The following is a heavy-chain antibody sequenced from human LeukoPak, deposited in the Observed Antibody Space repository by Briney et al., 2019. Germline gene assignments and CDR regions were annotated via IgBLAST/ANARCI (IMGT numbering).Heavy chain of an antibody. D-gene: IGHD3-22*01. Sequence: ASVKVSCTASGYTFTSYDINWVRQATGQGLEWMGWMNPNSGNTGYAQKFQGRVTITRNTSINTAYMEMSSLRSEDTAVYYCARNYYDSSGYYRSLWWFDPWGQGTLVTVSS. V-gene: IGHV1-8*03. CDR3: ARNYYDSSGYYRSLWWFDP. CDR1: GYTFTSYD. CDR2: MNPNSGNT. J-gene: IGHJ5*02.